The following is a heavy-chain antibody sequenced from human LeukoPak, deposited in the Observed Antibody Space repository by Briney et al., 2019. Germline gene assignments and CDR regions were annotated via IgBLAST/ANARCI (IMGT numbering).Heavy chain of an antibody. Sequence: GGSLRLSCAASGFTVSSNYMSWVRQAPGKGLEWVSSIRTNNYRYGAGSVKGRFTISRDNAKNSLFLQMDSLRAEDTAVYYCARDGHFDFWGQGTLVTVSS. CDR2: IRTNNYR. D-gene: IGHD3/OR15-3a*01. J-gene: IGHJ4*02. V-gene: IGHV3-69-1*01. CDR1: GFTVSSNY. CDR3: ARDGHFDF.